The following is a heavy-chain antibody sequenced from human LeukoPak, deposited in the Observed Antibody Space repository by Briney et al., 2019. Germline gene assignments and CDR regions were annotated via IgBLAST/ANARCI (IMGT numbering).Heavy chain of an antibody. CDR1: GGSFSGYY. Sequence: SETLSLTCAVYGGSFSGYYGSWIRQPPGKGLEWIGEINHSGSTNYNPSLKSRVTISVDTSKNQFSLKLSSVTAADTAVYYCAREPYGDLYYFDYWGQGTLVTVSS. J-gene: IGHJ4*02. V-gene: IGHV4-34*01. CDR2: INHSGST. D-gene: IGHD4-17*01. CDR3: AREPYGDLYYFDY.